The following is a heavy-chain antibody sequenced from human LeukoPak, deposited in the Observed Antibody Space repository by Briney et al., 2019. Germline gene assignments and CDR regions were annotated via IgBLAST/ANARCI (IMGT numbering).Heavy chain of an antibody. CDR1: GFTFRSYG. Sequence: GGSLSLSCAASGFTFRSYGMHGVRQAPGKGLEWVAVILYDGSNKYYADSVKGRFTISRDNSKNTLYLQMNSLRAEDTAVYYCARGGYCSSTSCPHYYYGMDVWGQGTTVPVSS. J-gene: IGHJ6*02. CDR2: ILYDGSNK. V-gene: IGHV3-33*01. CDR3: ARGGYCSSTSCPHYYYGMDV. D-gene: IGHD2-2*01.